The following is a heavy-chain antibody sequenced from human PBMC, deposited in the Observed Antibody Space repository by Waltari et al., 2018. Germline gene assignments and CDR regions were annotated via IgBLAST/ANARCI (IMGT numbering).Heavy chain of an antibody. Sequence: QVQLVQSGAEVKKPGSSVRVSCKASGGTFSSYDLSWVGQAPRQGREWMGGIIPSFGTANYAQKFQGRVTITADESTSTAYMELSSLRSEDTAVYYCARSMYYDVWTGQYYFDYWGQGTLFTVSS. V-gene: IGHV1-69*01. J-gene: IGHJ4*02. CDR1: GGTFSSYD. D-gene: IGHD3-3*01. CDR2: IIPSFGTA. CDR3: ARSMYYDVWTGQYYFDY.